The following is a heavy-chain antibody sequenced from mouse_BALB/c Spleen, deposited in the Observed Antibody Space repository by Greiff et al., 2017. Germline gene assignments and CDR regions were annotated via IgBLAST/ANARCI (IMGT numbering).Heavy chain of an antibody. CDR1: GYTFTNYW. CDR3: ARKEGYDAWFAY. J-gene: IGHJ3*01. CDR2: IYPGGGYT. Sequence: VMLVESGAELVRPGTSVKISCKASGYTFTNYWLGWVKQRPGHGLEWIGDIYPGGGYTNYNEKFKGKATLTADTSSSTAYMQLSSLTSEDSAVYFCARKEGYDAWFAYWGQGTLVTVSA. D-gene: IGHD2-14*01. V-gene: IGHV1-63*02.